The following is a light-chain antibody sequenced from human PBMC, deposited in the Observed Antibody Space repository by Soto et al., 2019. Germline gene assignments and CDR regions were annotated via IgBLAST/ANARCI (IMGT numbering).Light chain of an antibody. V-gene: IGKV1-17*01. CDR2: ATS. CDR1: QGIRND. J-gene: IGKJ5*01. CDR3: QQYYSYPPIT. Sequence: DIQMTQSPSSLSASVGDRVTITCRASQGIRNDLGWYQQKPGKAPKRLIYATSSLQSGVPSRFSGSGSGTDFTLTISSLQPEDFATYYCQQYYSYPPITFGQGTRLEIK.